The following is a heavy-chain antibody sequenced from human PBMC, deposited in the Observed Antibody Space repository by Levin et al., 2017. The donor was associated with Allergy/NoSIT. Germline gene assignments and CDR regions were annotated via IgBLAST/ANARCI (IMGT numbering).Heavy chain of an antibody. Sequence: SETLSLTCTVSGGSISSYYWSWIRQPPGKGLEWIGYIYYSGSANYNPSLNSRVTISVDTSKNQFSLKLSSVTAADTALYYCASGRSGYYYTYWGQGTLVTVSS. D-gene: IGHD3-22*01. J-gene: IGHJ4*02. CDR2: IYYSGSA. CDR1: GGSISSYY. V-gene: IGHV4-59*01. CDR3: ASGRSGYYYTY.